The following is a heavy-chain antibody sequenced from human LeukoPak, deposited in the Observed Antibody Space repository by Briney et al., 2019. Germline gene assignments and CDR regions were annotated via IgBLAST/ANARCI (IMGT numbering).Heavy chain of an antibody. Sequence: SEALSLTCSVFGGSISSTTYYWVWIRQPPGKGLECIASIHYTGRAYYNPSLKSRVTISADTSKNHFSLKLSSVTAADTAVYYCARHFDNGDYKKTFDIWGQGTMVTVSS. V-gene: IGHV4-39*01. CDR3: ARHFDNGDYKKTFDI. D-gene: IGHD4-17*01. J-gene: IGHJ3*02. CDR1: GGSISSTTYY. CDR2: IHYTGRA.